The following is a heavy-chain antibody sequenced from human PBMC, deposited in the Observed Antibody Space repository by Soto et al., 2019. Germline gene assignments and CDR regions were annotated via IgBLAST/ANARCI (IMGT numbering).Heavy chain of an antibody. CDR2: IYYSGTT. CDR3: ARREIQGPIDY. CDR1: GYSLSSSNW. J-gene: IGHJ4*02. D-gene: IGHD1-26*01. V-gene: IGHV4-28*01. Sequence: SDTLSLTCAVSGYSLSSSNWWGWIRQPPGKGLEWIGYIYYSGTTYYNPSLKSRVTMSVDTSKSQFSLKLTSVTAVDTAVYYCARREIQGPIDYWGQGTLVTVSS.